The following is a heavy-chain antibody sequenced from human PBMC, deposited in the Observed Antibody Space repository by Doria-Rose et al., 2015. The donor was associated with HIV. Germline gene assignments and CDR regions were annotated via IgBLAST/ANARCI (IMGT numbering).Heavy chain of an antibody. V-gene: IGHV3-48*01. CDR2: ISGSGSTI. Sequence: QAPGKGLEWVSYISGSGSTIYYADSVKGRFTISRDNAKNSLYLQMNSLRAEDTAIYYCARLLKWEYAAFDIWGQGTMVTVSS. CDR3: ARLLKWEYAAFDI. J-gene: IGHJ3*02. D-gene: IGHD1-26*01.